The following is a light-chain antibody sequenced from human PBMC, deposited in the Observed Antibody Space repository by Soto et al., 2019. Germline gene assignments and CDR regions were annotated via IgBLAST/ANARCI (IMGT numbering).Light chain of an antibody. Sequence: DIHLTQSPSFFSASVLYIVTITCRPSQAVPNNMAWYQQKPGKPPKLLIYEESTLHSGVPSRFSGRKSGTQFTLTIDSLQPEDFATYYCQQYGSSPPINFGQGTRLEIK. V-gene: IGKV1-9*01. CDR3: QQYGSSPPIN. CDR2: EES. CDR1: QAVPNN. J-gene: IGKJ5*01.